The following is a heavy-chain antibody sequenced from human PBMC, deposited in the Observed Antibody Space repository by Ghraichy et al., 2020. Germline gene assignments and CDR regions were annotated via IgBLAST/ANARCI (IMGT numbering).Heavy chain of an antibody. CDR1: GGSFSGYY. J-gene: IGHJ4*02. CDR2: INHSGST. Sequence: SQTLSLTCAVYGGSFSGYYWSWIRQPPGKGLEWIGEINHSGSTNYNPSLKSRVTISVDTSKNQFSLKLSSVTAADTAVYYCARGGKRGYSYGYFLGYWGQGTLVTVSS. D-gene: IGHD5-18*01. V-gene: IGHV4-34*01. CDR3: ARGGKRGYSYGYFLGY.